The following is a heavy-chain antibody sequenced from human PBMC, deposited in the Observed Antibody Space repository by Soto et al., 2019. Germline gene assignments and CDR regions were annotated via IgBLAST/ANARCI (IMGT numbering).Heavy chain of an antibody. CDR2: IYYSGST. J-gene: IGHJ5*02. CDR3: ARGGSVTSGINWFDP. CDR1: GGSISSYY. V-gene: IGHV4-59*01. D-gene: IGHD3-10*01. Sequence: SETLSLTCTVSGGSISSYYWSWIRQPPGKGLEWIGYIYYSGSTNYNPSLKSRVTISVDTSKNQFSLKLGSVTAADTAVYYCARGGSVTSGINWFDPWGQGTLVTVSS.